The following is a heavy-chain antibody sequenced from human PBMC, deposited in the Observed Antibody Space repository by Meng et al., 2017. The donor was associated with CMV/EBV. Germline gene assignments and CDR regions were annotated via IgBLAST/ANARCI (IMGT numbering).Heavy chain of an antibody. CDR3: ARVALRHDFWSGYYSSYYFDY. V-gene: IGHV1-2*02. CDR1: GDY. Sequence: GDYMHGVRQAPGQGLEWMGWINPNSGGTNYAQKLQGRVTMTRDTSISTAYMELSRLRSDDTAVYYCARVALRHDFWSGYYSSYYFDYWGQGTLVTVSS. CDR2: INPNSGGT. J-gene: IGHJ4*02. D-gene: IGHD3-3*01.